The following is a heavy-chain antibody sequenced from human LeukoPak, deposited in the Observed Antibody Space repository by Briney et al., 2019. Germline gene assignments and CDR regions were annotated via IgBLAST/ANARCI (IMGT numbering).Heavy chain of an antibody. V-gene: IGHV4-59*01. CDR3: ASVGTLYYFDY. D-gene: IGHD1-1*01. J-gene: IGHJ4*02. CDR2: MSNTGST. CDR1: GGSITSYY. Sequence: SETLSLTCTVSGGSITSYYWNWIRQPPGKGLEWIGSMSNTGSTIYNPSLQSRVTMSVDTSKGQFSLILSSVTAADTAVYYCASVGTLYYFDYWGQGTLVTVSS.